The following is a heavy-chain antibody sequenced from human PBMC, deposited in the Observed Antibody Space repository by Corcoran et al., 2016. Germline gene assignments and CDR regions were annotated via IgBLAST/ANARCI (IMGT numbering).Heavy chain of an antibody. Sequence: QLQESGPGLVKPSETLSLTCTVSGGFISSNNYYWGWIRQPPGKGLEWIGSIYYSGTTYYNPSLKSRVTTSVDTSKIQFSLKLSSVTTADTAVYYCARGGRDYGNYVGSFDYWGQGILVAVSS. CDR3: ARGGRDYGNYVGSFDY. CDR1: GGFISSNNYY. V-gene: IGHV4-39*07. D-gene: IGHD4-17*01. CDR2: IYYSGTT. J-gene: IGHJ4*02.